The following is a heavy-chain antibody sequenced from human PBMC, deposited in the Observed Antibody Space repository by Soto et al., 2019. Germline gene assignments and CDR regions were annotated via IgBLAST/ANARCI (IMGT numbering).Heavy chain of an antibody. CDR2: ISGTGGTT. Sequence: EVQLLESGGGLVQPGGSLRLSCAASGFTFSDYVMTWVRQAPGKGLEWVSAISGTGGTTYYADSVKGRFTFSRDNYKNTLYLQMNSLRAEDTAVYYCAKDSPVTTDWYFDLWGRGTLVTVSS. CDR3: AKDSPVTTDWYFDL. D-gene: IGHD4-17*01. V-gene: IGHV3-23*01. J-gene: IGHJ2*01. CDR1: GFTFSDYV.